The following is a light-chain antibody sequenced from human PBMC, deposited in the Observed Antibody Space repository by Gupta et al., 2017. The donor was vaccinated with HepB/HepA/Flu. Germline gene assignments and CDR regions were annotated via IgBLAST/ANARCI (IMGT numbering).Light chain of an antibody. Sequence: VVMTQSPATLSVSPGERVTLSCRASQSVSINLAWFQRKPGQAPRLLIYGASNRATGIPARFSGSETGTEFTLSISSLQSEDSAIYFCQQYNDWPPHTFGQGTRVDVK. V-gene: IGKV3-15*01. J-gene: IGKJ1*01. CDR3: QQYNDWPPHT. CDR2: GAS. CDR1: QSVSIN.